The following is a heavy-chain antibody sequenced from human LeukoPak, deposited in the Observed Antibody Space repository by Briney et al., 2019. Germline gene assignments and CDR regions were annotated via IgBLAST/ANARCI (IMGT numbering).Heavy chain of an antibody. J-gene: IGHJ5*02. CDR2: IYYSGSM. CDR1: GGPISSGSYY. CDR3: ARGLWFGELDRFDP. V-gene: IGHV4-39*07. Sequence: SETLSLTCTVSGGPISSGSYYWGWIRQPPGKGLEWIGNIYYSGSMYWNLSLKSRVTISIDTSKKQFSLKLSSVTAADTAVYYCARGLWFGELDRFDPWGQGTLVTVSS. D-gene: IGHD3-10*01.